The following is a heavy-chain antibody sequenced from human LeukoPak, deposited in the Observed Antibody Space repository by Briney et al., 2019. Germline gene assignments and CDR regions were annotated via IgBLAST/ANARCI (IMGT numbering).Heavy chain of an antibody. Sequence: PGGSLRLSCAASGFTFSSYGMHWVRQAPGKGLEWVAVISYDGSNKYYADSVKGRFTISRDNSKNTLYLQMNSLRAEDTAVYYCAKQGASATVTTYYFDYWGQGTLVTVSS. CDR3: AKQGASATVTTYYFDY. CDR1: GFTFSSYG. J-gene: IGHJ4*02. CDR2: ISYDGSNK. D-gene: IGHD4-17*01. V-gene: IGHV3-30*18.